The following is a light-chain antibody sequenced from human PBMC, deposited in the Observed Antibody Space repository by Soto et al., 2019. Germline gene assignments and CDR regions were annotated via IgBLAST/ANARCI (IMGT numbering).Light chain of an antibody. CDR3: QQCVSWPPLT. J-gene: IGKJ4*01. Sequence: EIVMTQSPATLSVSPGETATLSCRASQSVNLNLAWYQQKPGQAPRLLIYGASIRATGIPARFSGSGAGTEFTLTINSLQSEASAVYYCQQCVSWPPLTFGGGTKVEIK. V-gene: IGKV3-15*01. CDR2: GAS. CDR1: QSVNLN.